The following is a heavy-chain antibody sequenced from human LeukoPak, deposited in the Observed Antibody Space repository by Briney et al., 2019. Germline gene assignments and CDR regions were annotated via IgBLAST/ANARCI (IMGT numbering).Heavy chain of an antibody. CDR2: ISGNGGSP. Sequence: GGSLRLSCAASGFTFSTYTMSCVRQAPGKGLEWVSSISGNGGSPYNADSVKGRFTTSRDDSKNTVYLQMNSLRADDTAVYYCAKNRLGYGFDIWGQGTMVTVSS. CDR1: GFTFSTYT. CDR3: AKNRLGYGFDI. D-gene: IGHD6-19*01. J-gene: IGHJ3*02. V-gene: IGHV3-23*01.